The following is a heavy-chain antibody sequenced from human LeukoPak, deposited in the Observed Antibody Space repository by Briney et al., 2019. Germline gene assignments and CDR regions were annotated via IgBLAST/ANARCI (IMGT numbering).Heavy chain of an antibody. Sequence: SETLSLTCTVSGGSISSYYWSWIRQPPGKGLEWIGEINHSGSTNYNPSLKSRVTISVDTSKKQFSLKLSSVTAADTAVYYCARQAYYYDSSPYYYYYYMDVWGKGTTVTISS. V-gene: IGHV4-34*01. CDR3: ARQAYYYDSSPYYYYYYMDV. J-gene: IGHJ6*03. CDR1: GGSISSYY. D-gene: IGHD3-22*01. CDR2: INHSGST.